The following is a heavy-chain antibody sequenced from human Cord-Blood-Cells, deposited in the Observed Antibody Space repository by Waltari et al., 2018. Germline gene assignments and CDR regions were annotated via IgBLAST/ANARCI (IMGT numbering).Heavy chain of an antibody. CDR3: ARGSTNWNDASFAY. J-gene: IGHJ4*02. CDR2: TYYRSKWYN. CDR1: GDSVSSNSAA. D-gene: IGHD1-1*01. Sequence: QVQLQQSGPGLVKPSQTLSLTCAISGDSVSSNSAAWNWIRQSPSGGLEWLGRTYYRSKWYNDYAVSVKSRITISPDTSKNQFSLQLNSVTPEDTAVYYCARGSTNWNDASFAYWGQGTLVTVSS. V-gene: IGHV6-1*01.